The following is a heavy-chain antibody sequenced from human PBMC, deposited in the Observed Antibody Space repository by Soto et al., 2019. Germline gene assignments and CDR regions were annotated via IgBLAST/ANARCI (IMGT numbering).Heavy chain of an antibody. CDR3: ATGREDLLY. CDR2: IKSKTDGGTT. CDR1: GFTFSYAW. Sequence: EVQLVESGGDLAKPGGSLRLSCAVSGFTFSYAWMNWVRQAPGKGLEWVGRIKSKTDGGTTDYAAPVKGRFTISRDDSRNMLFLQMSSLKTEDTAVYFCATGREDLLYWGPGTRVTVSS. V-gene: IGHV3-15*07. J-gene: IGHJ4*02.